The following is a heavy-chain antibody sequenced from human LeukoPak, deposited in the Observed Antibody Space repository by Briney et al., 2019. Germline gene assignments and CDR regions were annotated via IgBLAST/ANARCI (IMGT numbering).Heavy chain of an antibody. D-gene: IGHD3-22*01. Sequence: SETLSLTCTVSGGSISSYYWSWIRQPPGKGLEWIGYIYYSGSTNYNPSLKSRVTISVDTSKNQFSLKLSSVTAADTAVYYCARASYDSSGYYFDYWGQGTLVTVSS. CDR2: IYYSGST. J-gene: IGHJ4*02. CDR1: GGSISSYY. CDR3: ARASYDSSGYYFDY. V-gene: IGHV4-59*01.